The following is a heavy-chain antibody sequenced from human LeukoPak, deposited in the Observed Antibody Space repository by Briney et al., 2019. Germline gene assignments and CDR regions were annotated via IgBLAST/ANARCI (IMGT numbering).Heavy chain of an antibody. CDR1: GFTFSSYA. CDR2: ISGSGGST. Sequence: PGGSLRLSCAASGFTFSSYAMSWVRQAPGKGLEWVSAISGSGGSTYYADSVKGRFTISRDNSKNTLYLQMNRLRVEDTAVYYCAKDYSNFFDGSGYFGHWGQGTLVTVSS. V-gene: IGHV3-23*01. J-gene: IGHJ4*02. CDR3: AKDYSNFFDGSGYFGH. D-gene: IGHD3-22*01.